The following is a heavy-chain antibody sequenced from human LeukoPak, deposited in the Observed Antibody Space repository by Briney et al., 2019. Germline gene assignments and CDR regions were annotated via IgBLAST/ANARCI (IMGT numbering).Heavy chain of an antibody. V-gene: IGHV4-4*07. D-gene: IGHD2-2*01. CDR1: GGSISSYY. CDR3: ARERGTCSSTSCSSDAFDI. Sequence: PSETLSLTCTVSGGSISSYYWSWIRQPAGKGLEWIGRIYTSGSTNYNPSLKSRVTMSVDTSKNQFSLKPSSVTAADTAVYYCARERGTCSSTSCSSDAFDIWGQGTMVTVSS. CDR2: IYTSGST. J-gene: IGHJ3*02.